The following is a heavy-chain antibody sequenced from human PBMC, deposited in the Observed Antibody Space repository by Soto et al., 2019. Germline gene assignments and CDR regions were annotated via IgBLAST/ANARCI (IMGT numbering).Heavy chain of an antibody. J-gene: IGHJ4*02. CDR3: ARVQRRWLNSDY. CDR1: GGSLSGYY. V-gene: IGHV4-34*01. CDR2: INHSGST. D-gene: IGHD5-12*01. Sequence: SETLSLTCAVYGGSLSGYYWSWIRQPPGKGLEWIGEINHSGSTNYNPSLKSRVTISVDTSKNQFSLKLSSVTAADTAVYFCARVQRRWLNSDYWGQGTPVTVSS.